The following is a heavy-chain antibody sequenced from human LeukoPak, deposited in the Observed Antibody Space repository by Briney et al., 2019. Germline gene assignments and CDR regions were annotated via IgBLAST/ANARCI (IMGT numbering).Heavy chain of an antibody. V-gene: IGHV1-2*04. Sequence: GASVKVSCKASGYTFTGYYMHWVRQAPGQGLEWMGWINPNSGGTNYAQKFQGWVTMTRDTSISTAYMELSRLRSDDTAVYYCARAIQKGSLGISSNFDYWGQGTLVTVSS. CDR1: GYTFTGYY. CDR3: ARAIQKGSLGISSNFDY. J-gene: IGHJ4*02. D-gene: IGHD7-27*01. CDR2: INPNSGGT.